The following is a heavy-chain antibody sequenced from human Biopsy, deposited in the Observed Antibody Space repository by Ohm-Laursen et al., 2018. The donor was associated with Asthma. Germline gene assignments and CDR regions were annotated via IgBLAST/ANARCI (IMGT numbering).Heavy chain of an antibody. CDR3: ARAVDYSHYYGIDV. CDR2: ISVYNGNT. J-gene: IGHJ6*02. D-gene: IGHD3-10*01. V-gene: IGHV1-18*01. Sequence: ASVKVSCKTSGYTFNSAGITWVRQAPGQGLEWMGWISVYNGNTKVAQKLQDRVTMITDTSTSTAYMEMRSLRSDDTAVYFCARAVDYSHYYGIDVWGQETTVTVS. CDR1: GYTFNSAG.